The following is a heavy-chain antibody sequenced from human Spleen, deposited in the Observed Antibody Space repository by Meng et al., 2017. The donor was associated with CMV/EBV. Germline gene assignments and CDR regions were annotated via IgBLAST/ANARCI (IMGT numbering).Heavy chain of an antibody. CDR2: IYPGDSDT. J-gene: IGHJ6*02. CDR3: AREGARGMDV. Sequence: GESLKISCKGSGYSFSNYWIGWVRQVPGKGLEWMGIIYPGDSDTKYSPSFQGQVIFSADKSISTAYLQWSSLKASDTATYYCAREGARGMDVWGQGTTVTVSS. V-gene: IGHV5-51*01. D-gene: IGHD3-10*01. CDR1: GYSFSNYW.